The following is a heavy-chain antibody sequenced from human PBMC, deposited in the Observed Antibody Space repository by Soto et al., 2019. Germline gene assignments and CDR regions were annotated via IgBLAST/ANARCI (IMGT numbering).Heavy chain of an antibody. V-gene: IGHV3-64*01. CDR2: LTNNGGTT. D-gene: IGHD6-13*01. J-gene: IGHJ4*02. CDR1: GFTFSTYA. CDR3: ARAASSTWYLAY. Sequence: EVQLVESGGGLVQPGGSLRLSCAASGFTFSTYAMHWARQAPGKGLEYVSALTNNGGTTYYASSVKGRFTISRDNSKNTLYLQMGSLRAEDMAVYYCARAASSTWYLAYWGQGTLVTVSS.